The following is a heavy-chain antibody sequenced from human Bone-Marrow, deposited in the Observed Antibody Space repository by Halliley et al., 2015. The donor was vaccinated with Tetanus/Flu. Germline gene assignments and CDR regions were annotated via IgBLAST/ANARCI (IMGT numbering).Heavy chain of an antibody. CDR3: TKDHYYHDFWSAYYAGGYFQD. J-gene: IGHJ1*01. D-gene: IGHD3-3*01. CDR2: DGFTA. V-gene: IGHV3-43*01. Sequence: DGFTAYYADSVKGRFPISRDNSKNSLYLQMSSLRAEDAALYYCTKDHYYHDFWSAYYAGGYFQDWGHGTLVTVSS.